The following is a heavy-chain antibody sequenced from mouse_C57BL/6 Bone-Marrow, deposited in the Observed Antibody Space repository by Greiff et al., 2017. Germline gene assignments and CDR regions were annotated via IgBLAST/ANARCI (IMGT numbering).Heavy chain of an antibody. V-gene: IGHV1-81*01. CDR2: IYPRRGNT. CDR1: GYTFTSYG. J-gene: IGHJ1*03. CDR3: ARYYYGSPWYFDV. D-gene: IGHD1-1*01. Sequence: QVQLQQSGAELARPGASVKLSCKASGYTFTSYGISWVKQRTGQGLEWIGEIYPRRGNTYYNEKFKGKATLTADKSSSTAYMELRSLTSEDSAVXFGARYYYGSPWYFDVWGTGTTVTVSS.